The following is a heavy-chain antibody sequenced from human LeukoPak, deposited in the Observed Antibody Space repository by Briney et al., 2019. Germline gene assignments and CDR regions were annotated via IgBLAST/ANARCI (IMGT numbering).Heavy chain of an antibody. CDR2: INSDGSST. CDR1: GFTFSSYW. CDR3: AKSMDFGVVTPFDY. D-gene: IGHD3-3*01. J-gene: IGHJ4*02. Sequence: GGSLRLSCAASGFTFSSYWMHWVRQAPGKGLVWVSRINSDGSSTSYADSVKGRFTISRDNAKNTLYLQMNSLRAEDTAVYYCAKSMDFGVVTPFDYWGQGTLVTVSS. V-gene: IGHV3-74*01.